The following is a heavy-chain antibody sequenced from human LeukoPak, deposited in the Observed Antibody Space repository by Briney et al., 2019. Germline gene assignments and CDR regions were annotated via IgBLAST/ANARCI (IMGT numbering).Heavy chain of an antibody. CDR2: INSDGSEG. D-gene: IGHD6-6*01. CDR3: ARSSYSSSSSV. Sequence: GGSLRLSCAVSGFTFGGFWMSWSRQAPGKGLEWVASINSDGSEGYYADVVKGRFTISRDNAKNSLYLQINSLRAEDTAVYYCARSSYSSSSSVWGQGTMVTVSS. CDR1: GFTFGGFW. V-gene: IGHV3-7*03. J-gene: IGHJ3*01.